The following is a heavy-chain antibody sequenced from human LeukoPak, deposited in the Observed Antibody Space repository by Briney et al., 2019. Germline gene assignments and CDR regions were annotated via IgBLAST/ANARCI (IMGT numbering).Heavy chain of an antibody. CDR3: ARPKRAYCANGVCYVGDFSRYYYKDV. CDR2: IYSSGSTM. Sequence: PGGSLRLSCAASGFTFSDYHMTWIRQAPGKGLEWISYIYSSGSTMYYADSVKGRFTISRDNAKYSLYLQMNSLRADDTAVYYCARPKRAYCANGVCYVGDFSRYYYKDVWGKGTTVTVSS. CDR1: GFTFSDYH. V-gene: IGHV3-11*01. D-gene: IGHD2-8*01. J-gene: IGHJ6*03.